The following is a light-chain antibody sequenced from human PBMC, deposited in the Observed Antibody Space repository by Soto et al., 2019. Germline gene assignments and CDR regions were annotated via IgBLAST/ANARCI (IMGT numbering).Light chain of an antibody. CDR1: QSISSW. J-gene: IGKJ1*01. Sequence: MAMSVADMSVTTGGRATVSCIASQSISSWLAWYQQKPGKAPKLLIYAASSLESGVPSRFSGSGSGTEFTLTISCLQPDDFATYYCQQYNSYPPTFGQGTKVDIK. V-gene: IGKV1-5*01. CDR3: QQYNSYPPT. CDR2: AAS.